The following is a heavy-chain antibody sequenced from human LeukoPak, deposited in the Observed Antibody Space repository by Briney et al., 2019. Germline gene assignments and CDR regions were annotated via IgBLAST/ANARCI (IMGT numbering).Heavy chain of an antibody. CDR2: IYYSGST. D-gene: IGHD2-2*01. Sequence: SETLSLTCTVSGGSISSYYWSWIRQPPGKGLEWIGYIYYSGSTNYNPSLKSRVTISVDTSKNQFSLKLSSVTAADTAVYYCAREINCSSTSCYDPRGYYYYYMDVWGKGTTVTVSS. V-gene: IGHV4-59*01. CDR3: AREINCSSTSCYDPRGYYYYYMDV. J-gene: IGHJ6*03. CDR1: GGSISSYY.